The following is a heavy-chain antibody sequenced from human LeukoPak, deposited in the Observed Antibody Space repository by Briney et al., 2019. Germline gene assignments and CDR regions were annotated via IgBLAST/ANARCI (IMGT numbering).Heavy chain of an antibody. V-gene: IGHV3-15*01. CDR2: IKAKIDGGTT. CDR1: GFTFRDPW. CDR3: TTAVRATSGSRFDA. Sequence: PGGSLRLSCAGSGFTFRDPWMSWVRQAPGKGLEWVGRIKAKIDGGTTDYGAPVKGRFTISRDDSKNTLYMQMNSLKIEDTAVYYCTTAVRATSGSRFDAWGQGTLVTVSP. D-gene: IGHD1-26*01. J-gene: IGHJ5*02.